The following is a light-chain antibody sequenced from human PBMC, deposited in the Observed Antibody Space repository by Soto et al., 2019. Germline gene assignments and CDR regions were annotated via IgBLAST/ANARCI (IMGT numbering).Light chain of an antibody. V-gene: IGLV2-14*03. CDR2: DVT. Sequence: QSALTQPASVSGSPGQSITISCTGTSRDVGYYNYVSWFQQHPGKAPKLVISDVTNRPSGVSNRFSGSKSGNTASLTISGLQAEDEAHYYCSSYTTSSTHVFGTGTKLTVL. CDR3: SSYTTSSTHV. CDR1: SRDVGYYNY. J-gene: IGLJ1*01.